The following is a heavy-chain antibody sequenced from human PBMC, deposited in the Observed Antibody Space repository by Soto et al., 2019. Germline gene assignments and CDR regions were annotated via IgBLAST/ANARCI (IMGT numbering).Heavy chain of an antibody. V-gene: IGHV5-51*01. CDR3: ARRESIAVAGHGSGAFDI. Sequence: GESLKISCKGSGYSFTSYWIGWVRQMPGKGLEWMGIIYPGDSDTRYSPSFQGQVTISADKSISAAYLQWSSLKASDTAMYYCARRESIAVAGHGSGAFDIWGQGTMVTVSS. CDR1: GYSFTSYW. D-gene: IGHD6-19*01. J-gene: IGHJ3*02. CDR2: IYPGDSDT.